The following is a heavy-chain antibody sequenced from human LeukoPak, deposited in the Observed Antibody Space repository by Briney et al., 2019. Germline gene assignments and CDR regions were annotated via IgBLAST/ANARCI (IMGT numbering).Heavy chain of an antibody. V-gene: IGHV3-48*01. CDR3: ARLRIYGGRDY. Sequence: GGSLRLSCAASGFTFSASAMHWVRQAPGKGLEWVSFITSAGSDIDYADSVKGRFTISRDNANNTLFLQMNSLRVEDTAVYYCARLRIYGGRDYWGQGTLVTVSS. CDR1: GFTFSASA. J-gene: IGHJ4*02. CDR2: ITSAGSDI. D-gene: IGHD4-23*01.